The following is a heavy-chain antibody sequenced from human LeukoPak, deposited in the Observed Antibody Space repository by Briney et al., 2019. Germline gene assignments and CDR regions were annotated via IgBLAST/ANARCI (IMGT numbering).Heavy chain of an antibody. V-gene: IGHV4-34*01. D-gene: IGHD3-10*01. CDR2: INHSGST. Sequence: SETLSLTCAVYGGSFSGYYWSWIRQPPGKGLEWIGEINHSGSTNYNPSLTSRVTISVDTSKNQFSLKLSSVTAADTAVYYCARRGSLSYYGSGSYYNLAYYYDGMDVWSQGTTVTVSS. CDR3: ARRGSLSYYGSGSYYNLAYYYDGMDV. J-gene: IGHJ6*02. CDR1: GGSFSGYY.